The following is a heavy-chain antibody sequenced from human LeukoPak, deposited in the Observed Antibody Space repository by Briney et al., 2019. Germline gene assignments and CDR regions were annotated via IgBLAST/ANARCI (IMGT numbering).Heavy chain of an antibody. CDR2: INHSGST. CDR1: GGSFSGYY. J-gene: IGHJ4*02. Sequence: SETLSLTCAVYGGSFSGYYWSWIRQPPGKGLEWIGEINHSGSTYYNPSLKSRVTISVDTSKNQFSLKLSSVTAADTAVYYCARHGFWSGYNYVLDYWGQGTLVTVSS. CDR3: ARHGFWSGYNYVLDY. V-gene: IGHV4-34*01. D-gene: IGHD3-3*01.